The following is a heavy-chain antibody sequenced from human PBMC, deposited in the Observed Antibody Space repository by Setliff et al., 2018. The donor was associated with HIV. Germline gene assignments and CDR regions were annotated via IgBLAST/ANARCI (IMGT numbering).Heavy chain of an antibody. CDR2: MNPNSGNT. J-gene: IGHJ3*02. Sequence: ASVKVSCKASGYTFSSYDINWVRQATGQGLEWMGWMNPNSGNTGYAQKFQGRVTMTRNTAISTAYMELRRLKSEDTAVYYCARGNRVGANDAFDIWGQGTMVTVSS. D-gene: IGHD1-26*01. CDR1: GYTFSSYD. V-gene: IGHV1-8*02. CDR3: ARGNRVGANDAFDI.